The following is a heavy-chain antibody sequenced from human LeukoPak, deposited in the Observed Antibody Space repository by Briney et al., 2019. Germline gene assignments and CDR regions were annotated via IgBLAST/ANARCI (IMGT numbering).Heavy chain of an antibody. CDR1: GFTFSSYS. J-gene: IGHJ4*02. CDR3: ARVERGYSGYDDFDY. D-gene: IGHD5-12*01. CDR2: ISSSSSYI. V-gene: IGHV3-21*01. Sequence: SGGSLRLSCAASGFTFSSYSMNWVRQAPGKGLEWVSSISSSSSYIYYADSVKGRFTISRDNAKNSLYLQMNSLRAEDTAVYYCARVERGYSGYDDFDYWGQGTLVTVSS.